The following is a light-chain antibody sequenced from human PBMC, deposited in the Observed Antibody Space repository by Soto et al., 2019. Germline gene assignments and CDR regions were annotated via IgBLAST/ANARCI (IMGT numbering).Light chain of an antibody. CDR2: GAS. CDR1: ESVRSK. J-gene: IGKJ1*01. CDR3: QQHSHWPPWT. Sequence: EIVMTQSPATLSVSPGEGVTLSCRASESVRSKVAWYQQKPGQAPRLLIYGASNRATDIPARFSGSGSGTDFTLTISNLEPEDFAVYYCQQHSHWPPWTFGQGTRVEIQ. V-gene: IGKV3-11*01.